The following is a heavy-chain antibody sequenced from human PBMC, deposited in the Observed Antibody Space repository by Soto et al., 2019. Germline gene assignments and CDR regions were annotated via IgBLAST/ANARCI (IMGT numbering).Heavy chain of an antibody. CDR1: GFTFSGYA. CDR3: ARGGGGYYCYGMDA. CDR2: ISYNGGSE. D-gene: IGHD3-10*01. V-gene: IGHV3-30*14. J-gene: IGHJ6*02. Sequence: QVQLVESGGGVVQPGTSLRLSCAASGFTFSGYALHWVRQAPGKGLEWVAVISYNGGSEYYADSVKGRFTISRDNSKNALYLQMNSLRPEDTAVYYCARGGGGYYCYGMDAWGQGTTVTVSS.